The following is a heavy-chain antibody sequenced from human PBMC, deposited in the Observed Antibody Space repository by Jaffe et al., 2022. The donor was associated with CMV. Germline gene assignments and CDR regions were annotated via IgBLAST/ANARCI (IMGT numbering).Heavy chain of an antibody. CDR1: GFTFDDYA. V-gene: IGHV3-9*01. CDR2: ISWNSGSI. CDR3: AKEHYYGSGSYYNVIPFGSYSYYYYGMDV. J-gene: IGHJ6*02. D-gene: IGHD3-10*01. Sequence: EVQLVESGGGLVQPGRSLRLSCAASGFTFDDYAMHWVRQAPGKGLEWVSGISWNSGSIGYADSVKGRFTISRDNAKNSLYLQMNSLRAEDTALYYCAKEHYYGSGSYYNVIPFGSYSYYYYGMDVWGQGTTVTVSS.